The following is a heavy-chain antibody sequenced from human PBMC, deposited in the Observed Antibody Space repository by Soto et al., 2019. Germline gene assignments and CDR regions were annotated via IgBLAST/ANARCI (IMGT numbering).Heavy chain of an antibody. CDR3: AYIVATDAGEFDY. D-gene: IGHD5-12*01. J-gene: IGHJ4*02. Sequence: ASVKVSCKASGGTFSSYTISWVRQAPGQGLEWMGRIIPILGIANYAQKFQGRVTITADKSTSTAYMELSSLRSEDTAVYYCAYIVATDAGEFDYWGQGTLVTVSS. CDR2: IIPILGIA. V-gene: IGHV1-69*02. CDR1: GGTFSSYT.